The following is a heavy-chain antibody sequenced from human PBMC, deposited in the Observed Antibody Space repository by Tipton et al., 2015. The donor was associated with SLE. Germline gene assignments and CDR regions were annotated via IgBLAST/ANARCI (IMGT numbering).Heavy chain of an antibody. D-gene: IGHD2-2*01. CDR2: IYYSGST. CDR3: ARDQVPAGFDY. CDR1: GGSISSYY. V-gene: IGHV4-59*12. J-gene: IGHJ4*02. Sequence: TLSLTCTVSGGSISSYYWSWIRQPPGKGLEWIGYIYYSGSTNYNPSLKSRVTISVDTSKNQFSLKLSSVTAADTAVYYCARDQVPAGFDYWGQGTLVTVSS.